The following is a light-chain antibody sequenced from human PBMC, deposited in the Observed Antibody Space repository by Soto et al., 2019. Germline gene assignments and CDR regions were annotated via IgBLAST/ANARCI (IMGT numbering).Light chain of an antibody. J-gene: IGLJ2*01. Sequence: QSVLTQPPSVSGTLGQRVTISCTGSSSNIGAGYDVQWYQQLPGTAPKLLIHSNTNRPSGVPDRFSASKSGTSASLAITGLQAEDEADYHCQSYDRSLSSVIFGGGTKVTVL. V-gene: IGLV1-40*01. CDR1: SSNIGAGYD. CDR3: QSYDRSLSSVI. CDR2: SNT.